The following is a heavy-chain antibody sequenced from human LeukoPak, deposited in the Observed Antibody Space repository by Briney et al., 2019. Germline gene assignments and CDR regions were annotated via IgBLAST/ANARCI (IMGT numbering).Heavy chain of an antibody. Sequence: PSETLSLTCTVSGGSISSYYWSWIRQPAGKGLEWIGRIYTSGGTNYNPSLKSRVTMSVDTSKNQFSLKLSSVTAADTAVYYCARAIRETWIQLSYNWFDPWGQGTLVTVSS. V-gene: IGHV4-4*07. CDR3: ARAIRETWIQLSYNWFDP. CDR2: IYTSGGT. CDR1: GGSISSYY. D-gene: IGHD5-18*01. J-gene: IGHJ5*02.